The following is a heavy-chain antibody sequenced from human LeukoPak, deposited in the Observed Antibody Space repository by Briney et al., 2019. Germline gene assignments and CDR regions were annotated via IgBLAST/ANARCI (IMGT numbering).Heavy chain of an antibody. CDR2: IYYSGST. CDR3: ARGSPYYDFWGSSLTQKLMGGTFDI. V-gene: IGHV4-59*01. CDR1: GGSISSYY. J-gene: IGHJ3*02. D-gene: IGHD3-3*01. Sequence: SETLSLTCTVSGGSISSYYWSWIRQPPGKGLEWIGYIYYSGSTNYNPSLKSRVTISVDTSKNQFSLKLSSVTAADTAVYYCARGSPYYDFWGSSLTQKLMGGTFDIWGQGTMVTVSS.